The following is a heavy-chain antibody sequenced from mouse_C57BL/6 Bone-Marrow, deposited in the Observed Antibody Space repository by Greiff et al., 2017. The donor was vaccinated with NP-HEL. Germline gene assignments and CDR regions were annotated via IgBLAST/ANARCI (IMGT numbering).Heavy chain of an antibody. CDR3: ARGGAYYGYPYY. Sequence: QVQLQQPGAELVKPGASVKLSCKASGYTFTSYWMHWVKQRPGQGLEWIGMIHPNRGSTNYNEKFKSKATLTVDKSSSTAYMQLSSLTSEDSAVYYWARGGAYYGYPYYGGQGTTLTVSS. J-gene: IGHJ2*01. CDR2: IHPNRGST. D-gene: IGHD2-9*01. V-gene: IGHV1-64*01. CDR1: GYTFTSYW.